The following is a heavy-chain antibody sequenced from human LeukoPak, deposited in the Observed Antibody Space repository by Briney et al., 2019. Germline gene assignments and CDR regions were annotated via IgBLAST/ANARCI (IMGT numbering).Heavy chain of an antibody. V-gene: IGHV5-51*01. CDR1: GYSFTSYW. CDR2: IYPGDSNT. Sequence: GESLKISCKASGYSFTSYWIGWVRQMPGKGLEWMGIIYPGDSNTRYSPSFQGQVTISADKSISTAFLQWSSLQASDTAMYYCARQAYSNYDYWGQGTLVTVSS. J-gene: IGHJ4*02. D-gene: IGHD4-11*01. CDR3: ARQAYSNYDY.